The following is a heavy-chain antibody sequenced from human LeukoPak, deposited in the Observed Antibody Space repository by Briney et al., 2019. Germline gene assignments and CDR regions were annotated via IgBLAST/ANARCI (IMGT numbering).Heavy chain of an antibody. CDR1: GFTFSRHG. J-gene: IGHJ4*02. D-gene: IGHD2-8*01. CDR3: AKDPDCTSGICYTFFGY. V-gene: IGHV3-23*01. Sequence: GGSLRLSCVASGFTFSRHGMNWVRQAPGKGLEWVSGISPSGDIKYYVDSVKGRFTISRDNSKNTLYLQMNSLRAEDTAVYYCAKDPDCTSGICYTFFGYWGEGTLVTVSS. CDR2: ISPSGDIK.